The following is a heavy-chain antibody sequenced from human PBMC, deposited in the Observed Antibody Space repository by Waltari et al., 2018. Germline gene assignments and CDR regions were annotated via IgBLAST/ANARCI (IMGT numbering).Heavy chain of an antibody. J-gene: IGHJ3*02. Sequence: QVQLVQSGAEVKKPGASVKVSCKASGYTFTSYAMHWVRQAPGQRLEWMGWINAGKGNTKYSQKFQGRVTITRDTSASTAYMELSSLRSEDTAVYYCVRVEGAAGLDIWGQGTMVTVSS. CDR3: VRVEGAAGLDI. D-gene: IGHD3-16*01. CDR2: INAGKGNT. CDR1: GYTFTSYA. V-gene: IGHV1-3*01.